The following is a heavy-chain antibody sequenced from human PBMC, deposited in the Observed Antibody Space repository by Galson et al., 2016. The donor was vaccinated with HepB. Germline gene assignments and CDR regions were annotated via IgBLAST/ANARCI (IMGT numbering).Heavy chain of an antibody. J-gene: IGHJ4*01. Sequence: SVKVSCKASGGMFSNSAISWVRQAPGQGLEWMGGIIPMFGTTNYAQKFQGGVTITADKSTTTVYMELTGLRSEDTAVYYCARASVFRYFDWSSNYHFDSWGHGTLVTVSS. V-gene: IGHV1-69*06. CDR2: IIPMFGTT. CDR3: ARASVFRYFDWSSNYHFDS. CDR1: GGMFSNSA. D-gene: IGHD3-9*01.